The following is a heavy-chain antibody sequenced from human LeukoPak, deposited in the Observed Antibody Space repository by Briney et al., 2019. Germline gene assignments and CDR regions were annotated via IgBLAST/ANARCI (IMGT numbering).Heavy chain of an antibody. CDR1: GFIFSSYG. V-gene: IGHV3-9*01. D-gene: IGHD2-15*01. J-gene: IGHJ2*01. CDR2: ISWSGSDI. CDR3: AKDRARSRYWNFDL. Sequence: PGGSLRLSCAASGFIFSSYGMHWVRQPPGKGLEWVSGISWSGSDIAYADSVRGRFTISRDNAKNSLYLQMNSLRPEDTALYYCAKDRARSRYWNFDLWGRGTLVTVSS.